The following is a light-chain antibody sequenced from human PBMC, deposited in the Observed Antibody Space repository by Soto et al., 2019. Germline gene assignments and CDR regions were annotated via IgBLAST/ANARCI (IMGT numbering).Light chain of an antibody. J-gene: IGKJ1*01. CDR3: QQYNSFWT. V-gene: IGKV1-5*01. Sequence: DIQMTQSPSTLSASVGDRVTITCRASQSTSTYLAWFQQKPGKAPKLLIYDASTLESGVSSRFSGSGSGTEFALTISSLQPDDFATYYCQQYNSFWTFGQGTRWIS. CDR1: QSTSTY. CDR2: DAS.